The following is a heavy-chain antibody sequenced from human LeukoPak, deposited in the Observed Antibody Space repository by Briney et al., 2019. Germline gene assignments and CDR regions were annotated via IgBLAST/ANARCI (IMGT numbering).Heavy chain of an antibody. D-gene: IGHD5-18*01. CDR1: GFTFSSYW. J-gene: IGHJ3*02. CDR3: ARVGYSYGWDDGFDI. V-gene: IGHV3-74*01. Sequence: GGSLRLSCAASGFTFSSYWMHWVRQAPGKGLVWVSRINSDGSSTSYADSVKGRFTISRDNAKKTLYLQMNSLRAEDTAVYYCARVGYSYGWDDGFDIRGQGTMVTVSS. CDR2: INSDGSST.